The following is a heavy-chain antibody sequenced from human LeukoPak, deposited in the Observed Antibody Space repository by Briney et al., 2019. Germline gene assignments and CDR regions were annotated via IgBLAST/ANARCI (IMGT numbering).Heavy chain of an antibody. J-gene: IGHJ3*02. V-gene: IGHV1-69*04. CDR1: GGTFSSYT. CDR2: IIPILGIA. D-gene: IGHD2-2*02. Sequence: SVKVSCKASGGTFSSYTISWVRQAPGQGLEWMGRIIPILGIANYAQKLQGRVPITADQSTSRAYMELSSLRSEDTAVYYCARDKIGCSSTSCYTAFDIWGQGTMVTVSS. CDR3: ARDKIGCSSTSCYTAFDI.